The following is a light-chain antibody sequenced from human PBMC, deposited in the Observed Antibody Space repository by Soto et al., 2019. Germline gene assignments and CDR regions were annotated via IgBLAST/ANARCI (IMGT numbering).Light chain of an antibody. CDR3: TSYAGNCGWV. J-gene: IGLJ3*02. CDR2: EVS. CDR1: SSDVGGYNY. V-gene: IGLV2-8*01. Sequence: QSALTQPPSASGSPGQSVTISCTGTSSDVGGYNYVSWYQQHPGKAPKVVIYEVSKRPSGVPDRFSGSKSGNMASLTVSGLQAEDEADYYCTSYAGNCGWVFGGGTKLTVL.